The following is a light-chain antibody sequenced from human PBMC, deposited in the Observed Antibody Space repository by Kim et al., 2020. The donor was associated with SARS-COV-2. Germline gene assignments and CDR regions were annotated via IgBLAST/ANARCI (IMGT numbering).Light chain of an antibody. CDR3: QQYNNWPYT. V-gene: IGKV3-15*01. J-gene: IGKJ2*01. Sequence: EIVMTQSPATLSVSPGERATLSCRASQSVSSNLAWYQQKSGQAPRLLIYGASTRATGIPARFSGSGSGTEFTLTLSSLQSEDFAVYYCQQYNNWPYTFGQGTKLEI. CDR2: GAS. CDR1: QSVSSN.